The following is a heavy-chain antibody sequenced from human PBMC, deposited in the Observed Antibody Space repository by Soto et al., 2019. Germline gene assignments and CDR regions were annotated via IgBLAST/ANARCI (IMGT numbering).Heavy chain of an antibody. Sequence: ASVKVSCKASGGTFSSYAISWVRQAPGQGLEWMGGIIPIFSTANYAQKFQGRVTITADESTSTAYMELSSLRSEDTAVYYCASSNLDYQYYYYGMDVWGQGTTVTVSS. CDR2: IIPIFSTA. D-gene: IGHD2-2*01. CDR3: ASSNLDYQYYYYGMDV. V-gene: IGHV1-69*13. CDR1: GGTFSSYA. J-gene: IGHJ6*02.